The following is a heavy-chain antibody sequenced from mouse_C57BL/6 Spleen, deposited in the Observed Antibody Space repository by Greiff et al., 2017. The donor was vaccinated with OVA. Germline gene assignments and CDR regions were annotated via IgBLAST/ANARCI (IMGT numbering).Heavy chain of an antibody. D-gene: IGHD1-1*01. Sequence: VQLQQPGAELVKPGASVKLSCKASGYTFTSYWMQWVKQRPGQGLEWIGEIDPSDSYTNYNQKFKGKATLTVDTSSSTAYMQLSSLTSEDSAVYYCAPYGSSFFDYWGQGTTLTVSS. CDR2: IDPSDSYT. CDR3: APYGSSFFDY. V-gene: IGHV1-50*01. CDR1: GYTFTSYW. J-gene: IGHJ2*01.